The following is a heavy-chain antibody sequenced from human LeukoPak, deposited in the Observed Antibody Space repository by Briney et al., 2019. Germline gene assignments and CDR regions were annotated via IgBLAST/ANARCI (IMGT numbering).Heavy chain of an antibody. Sequence: PGGSLRLSCAASGFTVSSNYMSWVRQAPGKGLEWVSVIYSGGSTYYADSVKGRFTISRDNSKNTLYLQMNSLRAEDTAVYYCARDPHDYGASDYDSWGQGTLVTVSS. CDR3: ARDPHDYGASDYDS. CDR2: IYSGGST. D-gene: IGHD4-17*01. J-gene: IGHJ4*02. V-gene: IGHV3-66*01. CDR1: GFTVSSNY.